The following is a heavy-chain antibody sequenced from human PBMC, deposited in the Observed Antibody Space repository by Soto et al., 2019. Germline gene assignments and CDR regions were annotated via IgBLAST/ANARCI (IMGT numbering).Heavy chain of an antibody. CDR2: IRSKANSYAT. V-gene: IGHV3-73*01. Sequence: GGSLRLSCAASGVTFSGSAIHWVRQAFGKGLEWVGRIRSKANSYATAYAASVKGRFTISRDDSKNTAYLQMNSLKTEDTAVYYCTRPYYGDLNWFDPWGQGTLVTVSS. CDR3: TRPYYGDLNWFDP. CDR1: GVTFSGSA. D-gene: IGHD4-17*01. J-gene: IGHJ5*02.